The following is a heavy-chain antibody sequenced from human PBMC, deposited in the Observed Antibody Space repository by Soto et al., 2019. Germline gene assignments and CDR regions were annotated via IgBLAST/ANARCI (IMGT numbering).Heavy chain of an antibody. V-gene: IGHV3-15*07. CDR3: TTVLAVYYYDSSGYYLLDPNAFDI. D-gene: IGHD3-22*01. Sequence: GGSLRLSCAASGFTFSNAWMNWVRQAPGKGLEWVGRIKSKTDGGTTDYAAPVKGRFTISRDDSKNTLYLQMNSLKTEDTAVYYCTTVLAVYYYDSSGYYLLDPNAFDIWGQGTMVTVSS. CDR2: IKSKTDGGTT. CDR1: GFTFSNAW. J-gene: IGHJ3*02.